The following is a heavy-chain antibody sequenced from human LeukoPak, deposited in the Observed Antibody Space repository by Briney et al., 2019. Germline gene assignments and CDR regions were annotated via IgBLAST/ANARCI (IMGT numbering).Heavy chain of an antibody. V-gene: IGHV3-21*01. Sequence: GGSLRLSCAASGFTFSSYSMNWVRQAPGKGLEWVSSISSSSSYIYYADSVKGRFTISRDNAKNSLYLQMNSLRAEDTAVYYCARDPGYNSSWYNWFDPWGQGTLVTVSS. CDR1: GFTFSSYS. CDR3: ARDPGYNSSWYNWFDP. D-gene: IGHD6-13*01. CDR2: ISSSSSYI. J-gene: IGHJ5*02.